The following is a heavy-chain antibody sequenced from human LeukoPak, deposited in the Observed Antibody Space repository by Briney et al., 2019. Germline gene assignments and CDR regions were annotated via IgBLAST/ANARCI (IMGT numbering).Heavy chain of an antibody. D-gene: IGHD6-13*01. CDR3: ARVGVFAGTLPDDY. J-gene: IGHJ4*02. Sequence: ASVKVSCKASGYTFTGYYMHWVRQAPGQGLEWMGRINPNSGGTNYAQKFQGRVTMTRNTSISTAYMELSRLRSDDTAVYYCARVGVFAGTLPDDYWGQGTLVTVSS. CDR1: GYTFTGYY. V-gene: IGHV1-2*06. CDR2: INPNSGGT.